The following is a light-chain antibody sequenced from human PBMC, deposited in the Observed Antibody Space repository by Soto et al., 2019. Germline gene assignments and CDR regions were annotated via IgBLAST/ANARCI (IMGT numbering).Light chain of an antibody. J-gene: IGLJ2*01. CDR1: SSDVGSYNL. Sequence: QSALTQPASVSGSPGQSITISCTGTSSDVGSYNLVSWYQQHPGKAPKLMIYEGSKRPSGVSNRFSGSKSGNTASLTISGLQAEDEADYYCCSYAGSSIFEVVFGVGTKLTVL. CDR2: EGS. CDR3: CSYAGSSIFEVV. V-gene: IGLV2-23*03.